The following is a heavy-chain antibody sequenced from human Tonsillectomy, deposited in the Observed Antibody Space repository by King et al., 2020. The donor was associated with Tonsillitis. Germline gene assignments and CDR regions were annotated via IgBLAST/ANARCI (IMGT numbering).Heavy chain of an antibody. CDR3: ATGPFVDFVATITGGFDF. V-gene: IGHV1-69*01. J-gene: IGHJ4*02. Sequence: QLVQSGAEVKKPGSSVKVSCKASGGTFSSYAISWVRQAPGQGLEWMGGIIPIFGSASYAQKFQGRVTITADEATSTAYMELSSLRSADTAVYYCATGPFVDFVATITGGFDFWGQGTLVTVSS. CDR1: GGTFSSYA. D-gene: IGHD5-12*01. CDR2: IIPIFGSA.